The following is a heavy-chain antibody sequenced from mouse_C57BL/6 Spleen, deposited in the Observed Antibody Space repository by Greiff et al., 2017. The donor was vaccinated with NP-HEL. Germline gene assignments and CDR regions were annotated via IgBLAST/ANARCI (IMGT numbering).Heavy chain of an antibody. Sequence: EVQLMESGGDLVKPGGSLKLSCAASGFTFSSYGMSWVRQTPDKRLEWVATISSGGSYTYYPDSVKGRFTISRDNATNTLDLHMSSLKSEDTAMYYCARHGYGNYFDDGGQGNTPTGAS. V-gene: IGHV5-6*01. CDR3: ARHGYGNYFDD. J-gene: IGHJ2*01. CDR1: GFTFSSYG. D-gene: IGHD2-1*01. CDR2: ISSGGSYT.